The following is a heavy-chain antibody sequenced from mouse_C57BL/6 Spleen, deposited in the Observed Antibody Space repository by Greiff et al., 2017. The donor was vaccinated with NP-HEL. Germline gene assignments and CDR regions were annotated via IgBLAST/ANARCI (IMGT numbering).Heavy chain of an antibody. D-gene: IGHD1-1*01. CDR2: ILPGSGST. CDR1: GYTFTGYW. J-gene: IGHJ4*01. V-gene: IGHV1-9*01. Sequence: LQESGAELMKPGASVKLSCKATGYTFTGYWIEWVKQRPGHGLEWIGEILPGSGSTNYNEKFKGKATFTADTSSNTAYMQLSSLTTEDSAIYYCARFPYYYGSSYDAMDYWGQGTSVTVSS. CDR3: ARFPYYYGSSYDAMDY.